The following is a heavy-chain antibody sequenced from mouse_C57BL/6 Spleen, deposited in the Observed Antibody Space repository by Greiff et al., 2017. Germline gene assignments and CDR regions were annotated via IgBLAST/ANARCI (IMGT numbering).Heavy chain of an antibody. CDR1: GYTFTSYW. CDR2: IDPSDSET. CDR3: ARVYYYGSSYWCFDV. Sequence: QVQLQQPGAELVRPGSSVKLSCKASGYTFTSYWMHWVKQRPIQGLEWIGNIDPSDSETHYNQKFKDKATLTVDKSSSTAYMQLSSLTSEDSAVYYGARVYYYGSSYWCFDVWGTGTTLTVSS. D-gene: IGHD1-1*01. V-gene: IGHV1-52*01. J-gene: IGHJ1*03.